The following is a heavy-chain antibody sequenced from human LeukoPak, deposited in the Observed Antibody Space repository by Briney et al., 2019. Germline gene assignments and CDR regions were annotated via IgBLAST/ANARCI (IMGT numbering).Heavy chain of an antibody. CDR1: GGSFSGYY. CDR3: ARGPRAYGSGSYYN. CDR2: INHSGST. D-gene: IGHD3-10*01. J-gene: IGHJ4*02. V-gene: IGHV4-34*01. Sequence: SETLSLTCAVYGGSFSGYYWSWIRQHPGKGLEWIGEINHSGSTNYNPSLKSRVTISVDTPKNQFSLKLSSVTAADTAVYYCARGPRAYGSGSYYNWGQGTLVTVCS.